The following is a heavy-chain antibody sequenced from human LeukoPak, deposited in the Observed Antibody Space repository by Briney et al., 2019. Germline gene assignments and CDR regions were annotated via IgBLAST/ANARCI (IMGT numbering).Heavy chain of an antibody. CDR1: RYTFSGYY. CDR3: ARRRAQGYCSSTSCYSFWFDP. J-gene: IGHJ5*02. D-gene: IGHD2-2*01. CDR2: INPNSGGT. Sequence: ASVKVSCKASRYTFSGYYIHWVRQAPGQGLEWMGWINPNSGGTNYAQKLQGRVTMTTDTSTSTAYMELRSLRSDDTAVYYCARRRAQGYCSSTSCYSFWFDPWGQGTLVTVSS. V-gene: IGHV1-2*02.